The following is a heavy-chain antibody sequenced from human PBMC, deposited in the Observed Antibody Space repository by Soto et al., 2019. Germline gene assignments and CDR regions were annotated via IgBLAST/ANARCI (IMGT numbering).Heavy chain of an antibody. CDR3: AKGRFGVYSGFDY. Sequence: GGSLRLSCAASGFTFDSYAMSWVRQAPGKGLEWVSAVSGSGGSPYYADSVKGRFAISRDISKNTLSLHLSSLRADDTAVYYCAKGRFGVYSGFDYWGQGTLVTVSS. CDR1: GFTFDSYA. CDR2: VSGSGGSP. D-gene: IGHD4-17*01. V-gene: IGHV3-23*01. J-gene: IGHJ4*02.